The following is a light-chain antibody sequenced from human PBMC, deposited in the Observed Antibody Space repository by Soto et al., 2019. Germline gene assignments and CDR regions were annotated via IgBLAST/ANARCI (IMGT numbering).Light chain of an antibody. V-gene: IGKV4-1*01. CDR3: HQSISLPLT. CDR1: QSIFYSYNNREY. J-gene: IGKJ4*01. CDR2: WAS. Sequence: DIVMTQSPDSLAVSLGERATINCKASQSIFYSYNNREYLAWYQQKPGQPPKALIFWASTRISGVTDRFSGTGSGTDVALPITNLQPEDVAVYYCHQSISLPLTFGERTKVEIK.